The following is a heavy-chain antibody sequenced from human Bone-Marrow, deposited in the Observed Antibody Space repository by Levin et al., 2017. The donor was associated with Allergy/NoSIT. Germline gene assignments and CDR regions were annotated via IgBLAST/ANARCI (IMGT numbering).Heavy chain of an antibody. Sequence: TTGGSLRLSCAASGFTFSNAWMSWVRQAPGKGLEWVGRIKSKTDGGTTDYAAPVKGRFTISRDDSKNTLYLQMNSLKTEDTAVYYCTTEIVLVVYAIRTPFDPWGQGTLVTVSS. CDR3: TTEIVLVVYAIRTPFDP. CDR1: GFTFSNAW. D-gene: IGHD2-8*02. V-gene: IGHV3-15*01. CDR2: IKSKTDGGTT. J-gene: IGHJ5*02.